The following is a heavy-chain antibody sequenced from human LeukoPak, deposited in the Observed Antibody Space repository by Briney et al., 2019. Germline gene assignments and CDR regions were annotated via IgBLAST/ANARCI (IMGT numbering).Heavy chain of an antibody. D-gene: IGHD6-13*01. CDR1: GGDLSRYG. CDR3: ARDRIPAAPSYSYFYMDV. CDR2: IIPIFATK. Sequence: SVTVSCKASGGDLSRYGISWVRLAPGQGLEWMGGIIPIFATKNYAQRFQGRVTIITDESASAVYMELSSLRSEDTAVYYCARDRIPAAPSYSYFYMDVWGKGTTVTVSS. J-gene: IGHJ6*03. V-gene: IGHV1-69*05.